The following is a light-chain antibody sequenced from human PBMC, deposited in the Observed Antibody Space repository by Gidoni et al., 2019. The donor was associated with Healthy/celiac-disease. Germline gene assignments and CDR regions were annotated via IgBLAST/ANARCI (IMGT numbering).Light chain of an antibody. Sequence: VMTQSPDSLAVSLGERATINCKSSQSVLYSSNNKNYLAWYQQKPRQPPKLLIYWASTRESGVPDRFSGSGSGTDFTLTSSSLQAEDVAVYYCQQYYSTPMYTFGQGTKLEIK. J-gene: IGKJ2*01. CDR3: QQYYSTPMYT. V-gene: IGKV4-1*01. CDR1: QSVLYSSNNKNY. CDR2: WAS.